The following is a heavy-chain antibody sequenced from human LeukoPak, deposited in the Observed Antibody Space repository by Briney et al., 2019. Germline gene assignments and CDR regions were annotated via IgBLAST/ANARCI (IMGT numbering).Heavy chain of an antibody. V-gene: IGHV1-46*01. D-gene: IGHD2-2*01. CDR1: GYTFTSYY. Sequence: ASVKVSCKASGYTFTSYYMHWVRQAPGQGLEWMGVINPSGGSTVSAQIFQGRVTMTRDTPMSTVYMELSSLKSEDTAVYYCARARDCISTTCYELDYWGQGTLVTVSS. CDR2: INPSGGST. J-gene: IGHJ4*02. CDR3: ARARDCISTTCYELDY.